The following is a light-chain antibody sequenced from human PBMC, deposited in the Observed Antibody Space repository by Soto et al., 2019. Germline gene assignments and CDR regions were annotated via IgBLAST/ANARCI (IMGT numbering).Light chain of an antibody. CDR1: QGISRH. V-gene: IGKV1D-8*03. Sequence: VIWMTQSPSLLSASTGDRVTISCRMRQGISRHLAWYQQKPGKAPKLLIYAASSLQSGVPSRFSGSGSGTDFTLTISSLQPEDFATYYCQQSYSTPLTFGGGTKVDIK. CDR2: AAS. J-gene: IGKJ4*01. CDR3: QQSYSTPLT.